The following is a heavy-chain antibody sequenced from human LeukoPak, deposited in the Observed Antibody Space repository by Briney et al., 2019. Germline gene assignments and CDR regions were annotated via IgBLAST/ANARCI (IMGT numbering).Heavy chain of an antibody. CDR1: GFTFSSYA. V-gene: IGHV3-23*01. Sequence: GGSLRLSCAASGFTFSSYAMSWVRQAPGKGLEWVSAISGGGGSTYYADSVKGRFTISRDNSKNTLYLQMNSLRAEDTAVYYCAKDVSKHSSGFTVDYWGQGTLVTVSS. D-gene: IGHD3-22*01. CDR3: AKDVSKHSSGFTVDY. J-gene: IGHJ4*02. CDR2: ISGGGGST.